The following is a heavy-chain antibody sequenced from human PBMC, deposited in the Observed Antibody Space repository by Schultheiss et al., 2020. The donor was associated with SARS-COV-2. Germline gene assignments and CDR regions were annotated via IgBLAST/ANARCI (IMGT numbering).Heavy chain of an antibody. CDR3: ARESGWAAAGRGWFDP. D-gene: IGHD6-13*01. V-gene: IGHV1-2*02. CDR2: MNPNSGGT. CDR1: GYTFTSYD. J-gene: IGHJ5*02. Sequence: ASVKVSCKASGYTFTSYDINWVRQATGQGLEWMGWMNPNSGGTNYAQKFQCRVTMTRDTSISTAYMELSRLRSDDTAVYYCARESGWAAAGRGWFDPWGQGTLVTVSS.